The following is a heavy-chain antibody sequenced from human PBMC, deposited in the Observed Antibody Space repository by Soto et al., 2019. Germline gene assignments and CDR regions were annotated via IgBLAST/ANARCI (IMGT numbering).Heavy chain of an antibody. CDR1: GGTFSIYP. V-gene: IGHV1-69*13. D-gene: IGHD4-17*01. Sequence: SLNLACKTSGGTFSIYPISRGLLAPGQGLEWMGGIIPIFGTANYAQKFQGRVKITADESTSTAYMELSSLRSEDTAVYYCARLATTVVTSYYYYGMDVCGQGTTVTVSS. J-gene: IGHJ6*02. CDR2: IIPIFGTA. CDR3: ARLATTVVTSYYYYGMDV.